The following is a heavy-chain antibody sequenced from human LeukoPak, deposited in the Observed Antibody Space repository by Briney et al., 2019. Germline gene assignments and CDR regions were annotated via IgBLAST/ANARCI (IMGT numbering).Heavy chain of an antibody. CDR3: ARGGYGWTFKQ. Sequence: PGGSLRLSCTASGFSFSDNFMGWIRQAPGKGLEWVSYINSGGDTIHYLDAVKGRFSISRDNSKSSLYLQMSRLKVDDTAVYYCARGGYGWTFKQWGQGTLVSVSS. V-gene: IGHV3-11*01. D-gene: IGHD5-18*01. CDR1: GFSFSDNF. J-gene: IGHJ4*02. CDR2: INSGGDTI.